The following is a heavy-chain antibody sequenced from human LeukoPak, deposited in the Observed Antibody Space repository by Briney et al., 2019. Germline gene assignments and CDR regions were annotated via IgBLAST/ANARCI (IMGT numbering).Heavy chain of an antibody. V-gene: IGHV1-3*01. J-gene: IGHJ4*02. D-gene: IGHD6-13*01. CDR1: GYTFTSYA. CDR3: ARDRSPYPLIAEGSYDY. CDR2: INAGNGNT. Sequence: ASVKASCKASGYTFTSYAMHWVRQAPGQRLEWMGWINAGNGNTKYSQKFQGRVTITRDTSASTAYMELSSLRSEDTAAYYCARDRSPYPLIAEGSYDYWGQGTLVTVSS.